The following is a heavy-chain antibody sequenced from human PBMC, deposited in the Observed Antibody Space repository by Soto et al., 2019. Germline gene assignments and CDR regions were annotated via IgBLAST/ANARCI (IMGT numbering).Heavy chain of an antibody. Sequence: SETLSLTCTVSGASISGGDYFWSWIRQSPGKGLEWIGYIYDSGSSYYNPSLKSRVTMSVDTSKNQFSLKLRSVTAADTAVYYCAREKGYISGPKNFDYWGQGTLVTVSS. CDR3: AREKGYISGPKNFDY. V-gene: IGHV4-30-4*01. CDR1: GASISGGDYF. J-gene: IGHJ4*02. CDR2: IYDSGSS. D-gene: IGHD5-12*01.